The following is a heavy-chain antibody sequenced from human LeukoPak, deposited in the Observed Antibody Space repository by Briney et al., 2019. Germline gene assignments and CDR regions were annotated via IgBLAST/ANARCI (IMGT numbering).Heavy chain of an antibody. CDR2: IKQDGSEK. D-gene: IGHD3-22*01. Sequence: AGGSLRFSCAASGFTFSSYWMSWVRQAPGKGLEWVANIKQDGSEKYYVDSVKGRFTISRDNAKNSLYLQMNSLRAEDTAVYYCARDHYYYDSSGYFDYWGQGTLVTVSS. V-gene: IGHV3-7*01. J-gene: IGHJ4*02. CDR1: GFTFSSYW. CDR3: ARDHYYYDSSGYFDY.